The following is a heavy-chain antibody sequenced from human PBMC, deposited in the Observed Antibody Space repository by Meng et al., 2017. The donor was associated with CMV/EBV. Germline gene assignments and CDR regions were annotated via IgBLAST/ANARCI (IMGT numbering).Heavy chain of an antibody. CDR2: INHSGST. CDR1: VGSFSGYY. D-gene: IGHD3-10*01. CDR3: ARESMVRGED. J-gene: IGHJ4*02. Sequence: QVRLRRGGAGLFRPSRPLSLTCVVCVGSFSGYYWSWIRQPPGKGLEWIGEINHSGSTNYTPSLKSRVTISVDTSKNQFSLKLSSVTAADTAVYYCARESMVRGEDWGQGTLVTVSS. V-gene: IGHV4-34*01.